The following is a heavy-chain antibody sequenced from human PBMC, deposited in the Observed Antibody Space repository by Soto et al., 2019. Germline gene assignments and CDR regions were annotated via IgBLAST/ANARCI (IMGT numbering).Heavy chain of an antibody. CDR3: ARDTVLTGMFDF. CDR1: GGSIGSYH. V-gene: IGHV4-59*01. CDR2: VYYTGTT. Sequence: SETLSLTCTVSGGSIGSYHWSWVRQPPGKGLEWIASVYYTGTTNYNPSLGSRVTISIDAPGNRFSMEITSVTAADTAIYYCARDTVLTGMFDFWGQGTMVTVSA. J-gene: IGHJ4*02. D-gene: IGHD4-17*01.